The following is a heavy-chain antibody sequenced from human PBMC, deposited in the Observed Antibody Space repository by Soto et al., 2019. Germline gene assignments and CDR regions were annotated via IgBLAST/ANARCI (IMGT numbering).Heavy chain of an antibody. CDR1: VGSISSISYY. CDR3: ARHPIAAADDYYYYGMDV. CDR2: IYYSGST. V-gene: IGHV4-39*01. J-gene: IGHJ6*02. D-gene: IGHD6-13*01. Sequence: SETLSLTCTVSVGSISSISYYCVWIRQPPGKGLEWIGSIYYSGSTYYNPSLKSRVTISVDTSKNQFPLKLSSVTAADTAVYYCARHPIAAADDYYYYGMDVWGQGTTVT.